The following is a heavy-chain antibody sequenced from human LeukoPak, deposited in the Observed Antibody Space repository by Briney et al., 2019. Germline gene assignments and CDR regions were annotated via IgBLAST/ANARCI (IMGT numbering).Heavy chain of an antibody. CDR2: TYYSGST. CDR3: ARLGGSGSLFDP. V-gene: IGHV4-59*04. CDR1: GGSISSYY. D-gene: IGHD3-10*01. J-gene: IGHJ5*02. Sequence: PSETLSLTCTVSGGSISSYYWSWIRQPPGKGLEWIGYTYYSGSTYYNPSLKSRVTISVDTSKNQFSLKLSSVTAADTAVYYCARLGGSGSLFDPWGQGTLVTVSS.